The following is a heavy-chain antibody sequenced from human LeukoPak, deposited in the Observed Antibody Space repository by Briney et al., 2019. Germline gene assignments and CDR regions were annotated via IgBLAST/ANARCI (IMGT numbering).Heavy chain of an antibody. CDR2: IIPIFGTA. J-gene: IGHJ4*02. CDR1: GGTFSSYA. Sequence: SVKVSCKASGGTFSSYAISWVRQAPGQGLEWMGGIIPIFGTANYAQKFQGRVTITADESTSTAYMELSSLRSEDTAVYYCAPDLDCSSTSCYGWGQGTLVTVSS. V-gene: IGHV1-69*13. D-gene: IGHD2-2*01. CDR3: APDLDCSSTSCYG.